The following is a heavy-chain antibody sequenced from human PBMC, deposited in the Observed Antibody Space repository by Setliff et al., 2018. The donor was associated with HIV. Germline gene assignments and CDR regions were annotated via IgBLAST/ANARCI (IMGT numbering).Heavy chain of an antibody. CDR3: ARDFCGSSCSSGYGYFDH. Sequence: PSETLSLTCTVSGGSISSGGYYWSWIRQHPGKGLEWIGYIYYSGSTYYNPSLKSRVTISVDTSKNQFSLKLSSVTAADTAVYYCARDFCGSSCSSGYGYFDHWGQGTLVTVSS. J-gene: IGHJ4*02. CDR1: GGSISSGGYY. CDR2: IYYSGST. D-gene: IGHD2-15*01. V-gene: IGHV4-31*03.